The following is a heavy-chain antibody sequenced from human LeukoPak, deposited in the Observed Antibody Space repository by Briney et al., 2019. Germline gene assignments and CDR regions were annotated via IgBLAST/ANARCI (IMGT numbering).Heavy chain of an antibody. D-gene: IGHD3-9*01. CDR2: IKQDGSEK. CDR1: GFTFSSYW. J-gene: IGHJ4*02. CDR3: ARGHYDILTGDWGVDY. V-gene: IGHV3-7*01. Sequence: PGGSLRLSCAASGFTFSSYWMSWVRQAPGKGLEWVAYIKQDGSEKYYVDSLKGRFTISRDNAKNSLYLQMDSLRVEDTAVYYCARGHYDILTGDWGVDYWGQGTLVTVSS.